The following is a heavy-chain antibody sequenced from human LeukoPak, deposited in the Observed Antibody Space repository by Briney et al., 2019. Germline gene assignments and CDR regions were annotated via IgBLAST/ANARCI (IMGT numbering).Heavy chain of an antibody. J-gene: IGHJ4*02. D-gene: IGHD3-22*01. CDR2: ISSSSSYI. V-gene: IGHV3-21*01. CDR3: ARDSYDSSGYFDY. Sequence: PGGSLRLSCAASGFTISSDSMNWVRQAPGKGLEWVSSISSSSSYIYYADSVKGRFTISRDNAKNSLYLQMNSLRAEDTAVYYCARDSYDSSGYFDYWGQGTLVTVSS. CDR1: GFTISSDS.